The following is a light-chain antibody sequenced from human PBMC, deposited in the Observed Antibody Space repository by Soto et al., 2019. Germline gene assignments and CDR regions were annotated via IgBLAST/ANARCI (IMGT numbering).Light chain of an antibody. CDR1: QSVSSN. CDR2: GAS. CDR3: QQYNNWPPMLT. V-gene: IGKV3D-15*01. J-gene: IGKJ4*01. Sequence: ESVLTQSPGTLSLSPGERATLSCRASQSVSSNYLAWYQQKPGQAPRLLIYGASTRATGIPDRFSGSGSGTEFTLTISSLQSEDFAVYYCQQYNNWPPMLTFGGGTKVDIK.